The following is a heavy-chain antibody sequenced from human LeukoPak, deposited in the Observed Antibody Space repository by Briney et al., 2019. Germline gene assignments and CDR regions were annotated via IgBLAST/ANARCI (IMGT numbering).Heavy chain of an antibody. D-gene: IGHD6-13*01. CDR1: GGSVSSHY. CDR3: ARDGGAAAGTWGTDWFDP. V-gene: IGHV4-59*02. J-gene: IGHJ5*02. CDR2: IYYSGST. Sequence: SETLSLTCTVSGGSVSSHYWSWIRQPPGKGLEWIGYIYYSGSTNYNPSLKSRVTISVDTSKNQFSLKLSSVTAADTAVYYCARDGGAAAGTWGTDWFDPWGQGTLVTVSS.